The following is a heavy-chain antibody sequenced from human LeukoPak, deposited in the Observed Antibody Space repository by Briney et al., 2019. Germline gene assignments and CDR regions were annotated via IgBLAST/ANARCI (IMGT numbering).Heavy chain of an antibody. CDR2: INPNSGGT. Sequence: ASVKVSCKASGYTFTGYYMHWVRQAPGQGLEWMGWINPNSGGTNYAQKFQGRVTMARDTSISTAYMELSRLRSDDTAVYYCARGPDIVGGPYYYYGMDVWGQGTTVTVSS. CDR3: ARGPDIVGGPYYYYGMDV. CDR1: GYTFTGYY. D-gene: IGHD2-15*01. J-gene: IGHJ6*02. V-gene: IGHV1-2*02.